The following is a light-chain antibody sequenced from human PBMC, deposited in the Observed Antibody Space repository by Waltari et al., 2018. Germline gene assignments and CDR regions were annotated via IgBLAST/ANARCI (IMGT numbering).Light chain of an antibody. CDR3: QDLHDYPV. J-gene: IGKJ3*01. CDR1: HDISSH. V-gene: IGKV1-9*01. CDR2: PAS. Sequence: IQLTQSPSSLSASVGDRVTISCRASHDISSHLAWYQQKPGKAPTLLIFPASTLESGVPSRFSGSGPGTEFTLTITSLQPEDFATYFCQDLHDYPVFGPGTKVDIK.